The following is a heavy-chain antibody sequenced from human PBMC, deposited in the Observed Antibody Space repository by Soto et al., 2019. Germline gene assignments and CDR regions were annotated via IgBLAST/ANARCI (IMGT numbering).Heavy chain of an antibody. Sequence: QVQLQQSGPGLVRPSQTLSLTCVISGDSVSSNSAAWNWIRQSPSRGLEWLGRTYYRSRWYNDYADSVRSRITLNADTSKNQYSLHLNSVTPEDTAVYYCAGPSSLQWYYMDVWDKGTTVTVSS. CDR3: AGPSSLQWYYMDV. CDR2: TYYRSRWYN. D-gene: IGHD6-19*01. V-gene: IGHV6-1*01. J-gene: IGHJ6*03. CDR1: GDSVSSNSAA.